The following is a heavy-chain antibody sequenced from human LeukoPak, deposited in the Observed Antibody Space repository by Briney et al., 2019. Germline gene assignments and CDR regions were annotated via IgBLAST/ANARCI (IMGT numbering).Heavy chain of an antibody. CDR1: GGSISTYY. V-gene: IGHV4-38-2*02. CDR3: ARGVYGSGSYYNSYYFDY. D-gene: IGHD3-10*01. J-gene: IGHJ4*02. CDR2: IYHSGST. Sequence: SETLSLTCTVSGGSISTYYWNWIRQPPGKGLEWIGSIYHSGSTYYNPSLKSRVTISVDTSKNQFSLKLSSVTAADTAVYYCARGVYGSGSYYNSYYFDYWGQGTLVTVSS.